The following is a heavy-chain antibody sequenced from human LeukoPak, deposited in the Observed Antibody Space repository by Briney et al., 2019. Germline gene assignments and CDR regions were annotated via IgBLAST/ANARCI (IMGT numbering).Heavy chain of an antibody. CDR3: ANAVYDSSGYYYF. CDR2: IRYDGSNK. D-gene: IGHD3-22*01. V-gene: IGHV3-30*02. J-gene: IGHJ4*02. Sequence: GGPLRLSCARSGFTFSAFALTWSAKAPGKGWEGGAFIRYDGSNKYYADSVKGRFTISRDNSKNTLYLQMNSLRAEDTAVYYCANAVYDSSGYYYFWGQGTLVTVSS. CDR1: GFTFSAFA.